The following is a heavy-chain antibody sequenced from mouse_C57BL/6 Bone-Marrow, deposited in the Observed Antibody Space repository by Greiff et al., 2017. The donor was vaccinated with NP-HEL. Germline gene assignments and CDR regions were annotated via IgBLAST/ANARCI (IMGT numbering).Heavy chain of an antibody. CDR2: IDPSDSYT. Sequence: QVQLKESGAELVMPGASVKLSCKASGYTFTSYWMPWVKQRPGQGLEWIGEIDPSDSYTNYNQKFKGKSTLTVDKSSSTAYMQLSSLTSEDSAVYYCARDGSLYYYAMDYWGQGTSVTVSS. V-gene: IGHV1-69*01. CDR1: GYTFTSYW. D-gene: IGHD6-5*01. J-gene: IGHJ4*01. CDR3: ARDGSLYYYAMDY.